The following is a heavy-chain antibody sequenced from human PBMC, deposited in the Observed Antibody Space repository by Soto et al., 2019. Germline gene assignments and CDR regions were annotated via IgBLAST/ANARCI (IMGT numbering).Heavy chain of an antibody. V-gene: IGHV3-30-3*01. CDR3: ASTSPGGGYSGYVTY. Sequence: GGSLRLSCAASGFTFSSYAMHWVRQAPGKGLEWVAVISYDGSNKYYADSVKGRFTISRDNSKNTLYLQMNSLRAEDTAVYYCASTSPGGGYSGYVTYWGQGTLVTVSS. CDR1: GFTFSSYA. J-gene: IGHJ4*02. D-gene: IGHD5-12*01. CDR2: ISYDGSNK.